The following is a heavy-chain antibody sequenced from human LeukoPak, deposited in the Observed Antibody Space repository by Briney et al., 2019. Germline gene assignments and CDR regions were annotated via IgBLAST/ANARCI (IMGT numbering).Heavy chain of an antibody. CDR3: AKDESSGWFDYYFDY. V-gene: IGHV3-23*01. D-gene: IGHD6-19*01. J-gene: IGHJ4*02. Sequence: GGTLRLSCAASGFTFSSYGMSWVRQAPGKGLEWVSAISGSGGSTYYADSVKGRYTISRDNSKNTLYLQMNSLRAEDTAVYYCAKDESSGWFDYYFDYWGQGTLVTVSS. CDR2: ISGSGGST. CDR1: GFTFSSYG.